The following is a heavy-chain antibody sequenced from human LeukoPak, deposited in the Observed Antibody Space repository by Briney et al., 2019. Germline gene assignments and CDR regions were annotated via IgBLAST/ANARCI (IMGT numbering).Heavy chain of an antibody. CDR2: ISGDGGST. Sequence: PGGSLRLSCAVSGFTFRSFWMHWVRQAPGKGLEWVSLISGDGGSTYYADSVKGRFTISRDNSKNSLYLQMNSLRTEDTALYYCAKDMWRFGELDYDYWGQGTLVTVSS. V-gene: IGHV3-43*02. CDR3: AKDMWRFGELDYDY. J-gene: IGHJ4*02. CDR1: GFTFRSFW. D-gene: IGHD3-10*01.